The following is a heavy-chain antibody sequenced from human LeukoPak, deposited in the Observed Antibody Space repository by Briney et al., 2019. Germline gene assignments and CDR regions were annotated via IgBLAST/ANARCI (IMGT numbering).Heavy chain of an antibody. V-gene: IGHV3-23*01. J-gene: IGHJ4*02. CDR1: GFTFSSYA. CDR3: ARGAHKRDDYGGFFDY. D-gene: IGHD4-23*01. Sequence: GGSLRLSCAASGFTFSSYAMSWVRQAPGKGLEWVSAISGSGGSTYYADSVKGRFTISRDNSKNTLYLQMNSLRAEDTAVYYCARGAHKRDDYGGFFDYWGQGTLVTVSS. CDR2: ISGSGGST.